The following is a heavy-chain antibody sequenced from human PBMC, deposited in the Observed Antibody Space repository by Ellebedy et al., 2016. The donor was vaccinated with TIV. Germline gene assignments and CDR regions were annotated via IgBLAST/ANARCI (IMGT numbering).Heavy chain of an antibody. V-gene: IGHV4-59*01. D-gene: IGHD5-18*01. Sequence: MPSETLSPTCTVSGGSISSYYWSWIRQPAGKGLEWIGYIYDSGSTNYNPSLKSRVTLSVDTSNNQFSLKLSSVTAADTAVYYCAREPGSGYGYFYGMDVWGQGTTVTVSS. CDR2: IYDSGST. CDR3: AREPGSGYGYFYGMDV. J-gene: IGHJ6*02. CDR1: GGSISSYY.